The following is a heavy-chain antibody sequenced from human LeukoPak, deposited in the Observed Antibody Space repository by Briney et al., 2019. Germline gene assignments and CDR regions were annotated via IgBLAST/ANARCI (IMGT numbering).Heavy chain of an antibody. J-gene: IGHJ4*02. CDR2: LNSDGSST. CDR3: ARAYNDGSGFYPPYFDY. CDR1: GFTFSSYW. Sequence: GGSLRLSCAASGFTFSSYWMHWVRQAPGKGLMWVSRLNSDGSSTSYADSVKGRFTISRDNAENTLYLQMNSLRAEDTAVYYCARAYNDGSGFYPPYFDYWGQGTLVTVSS. D-gene: IGHD3-22*01. V-gene: IGHV3-74*01.